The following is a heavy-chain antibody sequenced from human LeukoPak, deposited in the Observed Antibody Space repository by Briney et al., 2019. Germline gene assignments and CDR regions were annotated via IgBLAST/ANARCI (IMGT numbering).Heavy chain of an antibody. Sequence: SVKVSCKASGGTFSSHGISWVRQAPGQGLEWMGGITPIFGTANYPQKFQGRVTITTDETTSTAYMEVSSLRSEDTAVYYCAIGITGYYAGTDYWGQGTLVTVSS. CDR2: ITPIFGTA. J-gene: IGHJ4*02. V-gene: IGHV1-69*05. CDR1: GGTFSSHG. CDR3: AIGITGYYAGTDY. D-gene: IGHD3-9*01.